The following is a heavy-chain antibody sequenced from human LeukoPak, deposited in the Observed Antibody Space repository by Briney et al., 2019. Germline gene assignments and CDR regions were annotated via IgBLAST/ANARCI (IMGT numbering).Heavy chain of an antibody. Sequence: KAGGSLRLSCAASGFTFSSYSMNWVRQAPGKGLEWVSSISSSSSTIYYADSVKGRFTISRDNAKNSLYLQMNSLRAEDTAVYHCARDAPIVVVPAAPRFDYWGQGTLVTVSS. D-gene: IGHD2-2*01. CDR1: GFTFSSYS. J-gene: IGHJ4*02. CDR3: ARDAPIVVVPAAPRFDY. CDR2: ISSSSSTI. V-gene: IGHV3-21*01.